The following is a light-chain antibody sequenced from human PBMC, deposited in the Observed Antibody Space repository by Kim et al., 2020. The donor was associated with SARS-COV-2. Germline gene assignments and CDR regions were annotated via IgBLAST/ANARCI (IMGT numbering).Light chain of an antibody. V-gene: IGKV1-5*03. CDR1: QNINIW. J-gene: IGKJ1*01. CDR2: KAS. Sequence: SASVGDRVTITCRASQNINIWLAWYQQKPGKAPKLLIHKASSLESGVPSRFSGSGSGTEFTLTISSLQPDDFATYHCQQYASWWTFGQGTKVEIK. CDR3: QQYASWWT.